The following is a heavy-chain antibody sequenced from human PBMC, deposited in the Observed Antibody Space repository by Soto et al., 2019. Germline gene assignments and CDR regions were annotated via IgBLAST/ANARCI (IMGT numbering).Heavy chain of an antibody. CDR2: ISAYNGNT. CDR3: ARNVDDTAFLNGPFDY. J-gene: IGHJ4*02. Sequence: QVQLVQSGAEVKKPGASVKVSCKASGYTFTSYGISWVRQAPGQGLEWMGWISAYNGNTNYAQKLQGRVTMTPDTSTSTAYMELRSLRSYDTAVYYCARNVDDTAFLNGPFDYWGQGTLVTGSS. V-gene: IGHV1-18*01. CDR1: GYTFTSYG. D-gene: IGHD5-18*01.